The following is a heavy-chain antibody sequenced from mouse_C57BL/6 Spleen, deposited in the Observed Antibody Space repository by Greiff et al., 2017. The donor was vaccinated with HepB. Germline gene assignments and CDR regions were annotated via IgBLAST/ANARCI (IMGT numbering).Heavy chain of an antibody. CDR2: IYPGSGNT. CDR1: GYTFTDYY. CDR3: ARYRPYCAMDY. V-gene: IGHV1-76*01. Sequence: QVQLQQSGAELVRPGASVKLSCKASGYTFTDYYINWVKQRPGQGLEWIARIYPGSGNTYYNENFKGKATLTAEKSSSTAYMQLSSLTSEDSAVYFCARYRPYCAMDYWGQGTSVTVSS. J-gene: IGHJ4*01.